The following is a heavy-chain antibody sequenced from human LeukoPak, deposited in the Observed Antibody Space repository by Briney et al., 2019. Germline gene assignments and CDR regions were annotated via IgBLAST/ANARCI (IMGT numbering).Heavy chain of an antibody. V-gene: IGHV4-34*01. CDR2: INHSGST. J-gene: IGHJ4*02. CDR3: ARAGWTVAGTFDY. CDR1: GGSFSGYY. Sequence: SETLSLTCAVYGGSFSGYYWSWIHQPPGKGLEWIGEINHSGSTNYNPSLKSRVTISVDTSKNQFSLKLSSVTAADTAVYYCARAGWTVAGTFDYWGQGTLVTVSS. D-gene: IGHD6-19*01.